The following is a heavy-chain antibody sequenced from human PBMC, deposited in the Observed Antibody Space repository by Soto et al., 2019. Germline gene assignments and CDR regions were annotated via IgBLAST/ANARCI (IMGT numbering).Heavy chain of an antibody. CDR3: ARGPPYYDILTGYYDPPYDYYYMDV. V-gene: IGHV4-4*02. Sequence: SETLSLTCAVSSGSISSSNWWSWVRQPPGKGLEWIGEIYHSGSTNYNPSLKSRVTISVDKSKNQFSLKLSSVTAADTAVYYCARGPPYYDILTGYYDPPYDYYYMDVWGKGTTVTVSS. CDR1: SGSISSSNW. CDR2: IYHSGST. J-gene: IGHJ6*03. D-gene: IGHD3-9*01.